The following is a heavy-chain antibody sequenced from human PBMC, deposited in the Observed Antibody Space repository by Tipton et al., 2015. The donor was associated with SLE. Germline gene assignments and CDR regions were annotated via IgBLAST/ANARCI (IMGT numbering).Heavy chain of an antibody. V-gene: IGHV3-30-3*01. J-gene: IGHJ4*02. CDR1: GFTFSSYW. D-gene: IGHD6-13*01. CDR3: ARESRAAASDY. Sequence: RSLRLSCAASGFTFSSYWMHWVRQAPGKGLVWVAVISYDGSNKYYADSVKGRFTISRDNSKNTLYLQMNSLRAEDTAVYYCARESRAAASDYWGQGTLVTVSS. CDR2: ISYDGSNK.